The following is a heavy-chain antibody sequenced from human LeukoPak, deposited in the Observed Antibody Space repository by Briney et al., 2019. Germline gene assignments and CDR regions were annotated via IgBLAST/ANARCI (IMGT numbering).Heavy chain of an antibody. V-gene: IGHV3-30*18. CDR3: AKDDHYDSSGYYGVFDY. CDR2: ISYDGSNK. CDR1: RFTFSSYG. D-gene: IGHD3-22*01. J-gene: IGHJ4*02. Sequence: PGGSLRLSCAASRFTFSSYGMHWVRQAPGKGLDWVAVISYDGSNKYYADSVKGRFTISRDNSKNTLYLQMNSLRAEDTAVYYCAKDDHYDSSGYYGVFDYWGQGTLVTVSS.